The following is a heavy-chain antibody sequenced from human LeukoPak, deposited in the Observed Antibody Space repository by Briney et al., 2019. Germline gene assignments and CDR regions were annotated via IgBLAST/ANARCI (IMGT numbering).Heavy chain of an antibody. CDR2: IYYSGST. CDR3: AGDSGTYADY. V-gene: IGHV4-59*11. Sequence: TSETLSLTCTVSGGSSGGSISSHYWRWLRQAPGKGLEWIGYIYYSGSTNYNPSLKSRVTISVDTSKTQFSLKLSSVTATDTAVYYCAGDSGTYADYWGQGTLVTVSS. D-gene: IGHD1-26*01. J-gene: IGHJ4*02. CDR1: GGSSGGSISSHY.